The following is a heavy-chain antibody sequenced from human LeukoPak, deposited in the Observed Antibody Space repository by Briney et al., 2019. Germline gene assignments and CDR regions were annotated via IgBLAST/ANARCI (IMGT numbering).Heavy chain of an antibody. CDR1: GFTFSDYY. V-gene: IGHV3-11*01. CDR2: ISSSGTTI. J-gene: IGHJ6*03. Sequence: GASLRLSCAASGFTFSDYYMSWIRQAPGKGLEWVSYISSSGTTIYYADSVKGRFTMTRDNSKNTLYLQLNSLRAEDTAVYYCAKDSLGCSSTSCHHYYYYYYMDVWGKGTTVTISS. D-gene: IGHD2-2*01. CDR3: AKDSLGCSSTSCHHYYYYYYMDV.